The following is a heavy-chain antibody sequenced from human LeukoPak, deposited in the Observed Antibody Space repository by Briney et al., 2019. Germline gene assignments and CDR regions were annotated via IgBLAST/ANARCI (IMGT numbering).Heavy chain of an antibody. Sequence: GGSLRLSCAASGFTFSSYSMNWVRQAPGKGLEWVSSITSSSNYIYYADSVKGRFTISRDNAKNSLYLQMNSLRAEDTTVYYCARDCWDYGSGSYCGIDYWGQGTLVTVSS. CDR1: GFTFSSYS. J-gene: IGHJ4*02. V-gene: IGHV3-21*03. CDR2: ITSSSNYI. CDR3: ARDCWDYGSGSYCGIDY. D-gene: IGHD3-10*01.